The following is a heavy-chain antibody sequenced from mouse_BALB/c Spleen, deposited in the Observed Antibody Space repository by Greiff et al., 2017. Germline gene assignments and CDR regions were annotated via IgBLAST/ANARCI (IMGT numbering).Heavy chain of an antibody. D-gene: IGHD6-5*01. Sequence: VQLKESGPGLVAPSQSLSITCTVSGFSLTSYGVHWVRQPPGKGLEWLGVIWAGGSTNYNSALMSRLSISKDNSKSQVFLKMNSLQTDDTAMYYCARDPLSYWGQGTLVTVSA. CDR3: ARDPLSY. J-gene: IGHJ3*01. CDR1: GFSLTSYG. V-gene: IGHV2-9*02. CDR2: IWAGGST.